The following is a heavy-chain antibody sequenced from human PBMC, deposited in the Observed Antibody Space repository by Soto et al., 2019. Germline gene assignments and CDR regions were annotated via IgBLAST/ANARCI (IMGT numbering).Heavy chain of an antibody. CDR3: FIIILVEFFFINVDVYDMDV. Sequence: GGSLRISCAASGFTLSNYAVNWVGQAPGKGLEKVSYISSDSRYIYYGDSVKGRFTNSRDNARNTVYLQMNRLRDLDTAVYFCFIIILVEFFFINVDVYDMDVWGQGTPVTVSS. J-gene: IGHJ6*02. D-gene: IGHD3-16*01. CDR2: ISSDSRYI. V-gene: IGHV3-48*02. CDR1: GFTLSNYA.